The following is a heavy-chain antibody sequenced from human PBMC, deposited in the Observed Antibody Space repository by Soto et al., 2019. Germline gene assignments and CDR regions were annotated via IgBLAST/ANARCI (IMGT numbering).Heavy chain of an antibody. V-gene: IGHV3-23*01. D-gene: IGHD3-16*02. CDR1: GFTFSSYA. CDR3: AKDSEDIMITFGGVIVRRDAFDI. Sequence: GGSLRLSCAASGFTFSSYALSWVRQAPGKGLEWVSAISGSGGSTYYADSVKGRFTISRDNSKNTLYLQMNSLRAEDTAVYYCAKDSEDIMITFGGVIVRRDAFDIWGQGTMVTVSS. CDR2: ISGSGGST. J-gene: IGHJ3*02.